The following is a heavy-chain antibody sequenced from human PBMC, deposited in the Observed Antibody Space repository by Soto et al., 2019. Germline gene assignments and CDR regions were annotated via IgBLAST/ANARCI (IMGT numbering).Heavy chain of an antibody. Sequence: PSQTLSLTCAISGDSVSSNSAAWNWIRQSPSRGLEWLGRTYYRSKWYNDYAISVRSRVTISPDTSKNQFSLQLTSVTPEDTAVYYCSRDRVASGRFDYWGQGTLVTVSS. V-gene: IGHV6-1*01. CDR2: TYYRSKWYN. CDR1: GDSVSSNSAA. D-gene: IGHD6-19*01. CDR3: SRDRVASGRFDY. J-gene: IGHJ4*02.